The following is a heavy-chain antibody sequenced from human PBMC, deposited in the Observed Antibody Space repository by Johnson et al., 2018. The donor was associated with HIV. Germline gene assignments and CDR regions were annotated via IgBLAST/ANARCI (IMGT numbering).Heavy chain of an antibody. CDR1: GFTVSSNY. CDR2: IKQDGSEK. Sequence: VQLVESGGGLIQPGGSLRLSCAASGFTVSSNYMSWVRQAPGKGLEWVANIKQDGSEKYYVDSVKGRFTISRDNAKNSLYLQMNSLRAEDTAMYYCATGEEAFCGGDCYSGGFDIWGQGTMVTV. CDR3: ATGEEAFCGGDCYSGGFDI. D-gene: IGHD2-21*01. J-gene: IGHJ3*02. V-gene: IGHV3-7*05.